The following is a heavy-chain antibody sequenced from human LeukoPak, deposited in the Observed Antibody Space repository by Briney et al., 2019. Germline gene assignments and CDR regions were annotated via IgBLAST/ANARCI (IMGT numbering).Heavy chain of an antibody. CDR2: MYYSGST. CDR3: ARREYYYGSGSPPNYDY. Sequence: SETLSLTCTVSGGSISSSRYYWGWIRQPPGKGLEWIGSMYYSGSTYYNPSLKSRVTISVDTSKNQFSLKLSSVTAADTAVYYCARREYYYGSGSPPNYDYWGQGTLVTVSS. V-gene: IGHV4-39*07. D-gene: IGHD3-10*01. J-gene: IGHJ4*02. CDR1: GGSISSSRYY.